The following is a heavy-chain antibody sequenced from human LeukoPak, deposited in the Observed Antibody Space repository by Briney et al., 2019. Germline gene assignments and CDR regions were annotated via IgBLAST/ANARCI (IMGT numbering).Heavy chain of an antibody. V-gene: IGHV4-38-2*02. CDR1: GYSISSGFY. Sequence: SETLSLTCTVSGYSISSGFYWGWIRQPPGKGLEWIGSIYLSGSTYYNPSLKSRVTISVDTSKNQFSLTLSSVTAADTAVYYCARQVVVPAATYNWFDPWGQGTLVTVSS. CDR2: IYLSGST. CDR3: ARQVVVPAATYNWFDP. J-gene: IGHJ5*02. D-gene: IGHD2-2*01.